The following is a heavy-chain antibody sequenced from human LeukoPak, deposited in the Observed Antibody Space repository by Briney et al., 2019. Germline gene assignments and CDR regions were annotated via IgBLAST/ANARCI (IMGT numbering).Heavy chain of an antibody. CDR3: AKGGAMADKYYQE. D-gene: IGHD6-19*01. J-gene: IGHJ1*01. CDR1: GFTFSTNA. Sequence: PGGSLRLSCAASGFTFSTNAMRWVRQAPGKGLEWVSSTTDSGSRTYYADSVKGRFTISRDNSKNMLYLQMNSLRAEDTAVYYCAKGGAMADKYYQEWGQGTLVTVSS. V-gene: IGHV3-23*01. CDR2: TTDSGSRT.